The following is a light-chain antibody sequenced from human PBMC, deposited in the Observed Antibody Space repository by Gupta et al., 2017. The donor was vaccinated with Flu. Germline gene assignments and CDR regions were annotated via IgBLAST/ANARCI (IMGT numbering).Light chain of an antibody. J-gene: IGKJ3*01. Sequence: DIQLTQSPSFLSASVGDRVTTTCRASQGISSYLAWYQQKPGKAPKLLIYAASTLQSGVPSRFSGSGSGTEFTLTSSSLQPEDFATYYGQQLNSFGPGTKVDIK. CDR3: QQLNS. CDR1: QGISSY. CDR2: AAS. V-gene: IGKV1-9*01.